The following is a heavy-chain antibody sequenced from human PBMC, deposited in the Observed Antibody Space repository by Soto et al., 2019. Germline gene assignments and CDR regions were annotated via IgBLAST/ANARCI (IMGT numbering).Heavy chain of an antibody. CDR3: AKDLTVGMTTPLDAFDI. J-gene: IGHJ3*02. D-gene: IGHD2-15*01. Sequence: GGSLRLSCAASGFTFSSYVMSWVRQAPGKGLEWVSGISGSGGGTYYADSVKGRFTISRDTSRDTLYLHMNSLRAEDTAVYYCAKDLTVGMTTPLDAFDIWGQGTMVTVSS. V-gene: IGHV3-23*01. CDR1: GFTFSSYV. CDR2: ISGSGGGT.